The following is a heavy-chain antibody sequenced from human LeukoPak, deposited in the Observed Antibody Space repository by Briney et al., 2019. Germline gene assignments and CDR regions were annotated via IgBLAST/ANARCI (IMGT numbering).Heavy chain of an antibody. CDR3: ARGLLDYDFWSGYSYYYYYMDV. CDR1: GGTFSSYT. D-gene: IGHD3-3*01. Sequence: GASVKVSCKASGGTFSSYTISWVRQAPGQGLEWMGRIIPILGIANYAQKFQGRVTITADKSTSTAYMELSSLRSEDTAVYYCARGLLDYDFWSGYSYYYYYMDVWGKGTTVTVSS. V-gene: IGHV1-69*02. J-gene: IGHJ6*03. CDR2: IIPILGIA.